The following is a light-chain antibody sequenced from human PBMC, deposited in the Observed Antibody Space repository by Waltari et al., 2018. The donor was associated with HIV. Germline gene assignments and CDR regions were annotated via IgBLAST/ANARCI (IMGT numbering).Light chain of an antibody. CDR1: QSISNS. CDR3: QQRGSWPRT. CDR2: DVS. J-gene: IGKJ1*01. V-gene: IGKV3-11*01. Sequence: EIILTQSPATLSSSPGDRATLSCRASQSISNSLAWYQQKRGQAPRLLIYDVSSRATGIPARFSGSGSGTDFTLTISSLEPEDFAVYYCQQRGSWPRTFGQGTKVEIK.